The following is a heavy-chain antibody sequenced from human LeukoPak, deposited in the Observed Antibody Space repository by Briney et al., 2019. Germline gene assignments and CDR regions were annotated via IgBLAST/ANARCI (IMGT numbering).Heavy chain of an antibody. J-gene: IGHJ4*02. D-gene: IGHD3-10*01. Sequence: GGSLRLSCAASGFTFSSAWMSWVRQAPGKGLEWVGRIRSKTDDGTTQYAAPVKGRFSTSRDDSQNTLYLQMNGLRPEDTAVYYCTTVGEIGSGSYFLRHWGQGTLLIVSS. CDR3: TTVGEIGSGSYFLRH. CDR1: GFTFSSAW. CDR2: IRSKTDDGTT. V-gene: IGHV3-15*01.